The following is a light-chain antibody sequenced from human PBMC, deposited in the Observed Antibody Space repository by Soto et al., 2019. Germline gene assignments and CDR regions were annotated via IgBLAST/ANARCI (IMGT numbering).Light chain of an antibody. CDR3: QQYGSSLRT. CDR2: GAS. J-gene: IGKJ1*01. Sequence: TQSPSTLSASVGDRVTITCRASQSISSWLAWYQQRPGQAPRLLIYGASSRATGIPDRFSGSGSGTDFTLTISRLEPEDFAVYYCQQYGSSLRTFGQGTKVDNK. CDR1: QSISSW. V-gene: IGKV3-20*01.